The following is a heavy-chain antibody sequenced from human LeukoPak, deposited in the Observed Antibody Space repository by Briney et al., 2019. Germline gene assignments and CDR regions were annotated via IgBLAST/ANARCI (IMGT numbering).Heavy chain of an antibody. Sequence: GASVKVSCKASGGTFSSYAISWVRQAPGQGLEWMGGIIPIFGTANYAQKFQGRVTITTDESTSTAYMELSSLRSEDTAVYYCAGGMGGYCSSTSCYPTTFDPWGQGTLVTVSS. V-gene: IGHV1-69*05. CDR3: AGGMGGYCSSTSCYPTTFDP. CDR2: IIPIFGTA. J-gene: IGHJ5*02. CDR1: GGTFSSYA. D-gene: IGHD2-2*01.